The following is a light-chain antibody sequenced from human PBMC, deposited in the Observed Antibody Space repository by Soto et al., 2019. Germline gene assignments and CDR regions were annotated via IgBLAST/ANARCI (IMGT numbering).Light chain of an antibody. CDR3: TSWTTSTTMI. J-gene: IGLJ2*01. CDR1: SSDIGAYNF. V-gene: IGLV2-14*03. CDR2: DVN. Sequence: QSALTQPASVSGSPGQSITISCTGTSSDIGAYNFVSWYQQHPGKAPKLMLYDVNIRPSGVSNRFSGSQSGNTASLTISGLQGEDESDYYCTSWTTSTTMIFGGGTKLTVL.